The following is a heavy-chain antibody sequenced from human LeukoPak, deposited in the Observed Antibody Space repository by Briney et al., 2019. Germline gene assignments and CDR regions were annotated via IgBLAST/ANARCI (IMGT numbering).Heavy chain of an antibody. V-gene: IGHV1-24*01. Sequence: GASVKVSCKVSGYILTELSMHWVRQAPGKGLEWMGGFDPEDGETIYAQKFQGRVTMTEDTSTDTAYMELSSLRSEDTAVYYCATRSRFRVWGSYRFDYWGQGTLVTVSS. D-gene: IGHD3-16*02. CDR1: GYILTELS. J-gene: IGHJ4*02. CDR2: FDPEDGET. CDR3: ATRSRFRVWGSYRFDY.